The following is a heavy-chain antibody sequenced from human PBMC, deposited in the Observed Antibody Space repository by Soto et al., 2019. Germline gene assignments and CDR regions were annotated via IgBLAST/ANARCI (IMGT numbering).Heavy chain of an antibody. V-gene: IGHV4-34*01. D-gene: IGHD2-15*01. J-gene: IGHJ4*02. CDR2: IYYRGNA. Sequence: SETLSLTCAVYGGSFSDYYWGWIRQPPGKGLEWIGSIYYRGNAYYNPSLQTRVTISLDKSRSQFSLKLNSVTAADSAVYFCAVLLGLGPLPSSIDFWGPGPLSTVSS. CDR1: GGSFSDYY. CDR3: AVLLGLGPLPSSIDF.